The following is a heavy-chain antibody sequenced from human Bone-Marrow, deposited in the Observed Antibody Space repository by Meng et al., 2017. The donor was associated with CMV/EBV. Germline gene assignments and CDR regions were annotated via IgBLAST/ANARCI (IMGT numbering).Heavy chain of an antibody. CDR1: GGSVSSGSYY. CDR2: MYYSGST. J-gene: IGHJ4*02. CDR3: ARGGGYGPAFDS. D-gene: IGHD5-12*01. Sequence: GSLRLSCIVSGGSVSSGSYYWSWIRQPPGKRLVWIGYMYYSGSTNYNPSLKSRATISIDTANNQFSLKLSSVTAADTAMYYCARGGGYGPAFDSWGQGTLVTVSS. V-gene: IGHV4-61*01.